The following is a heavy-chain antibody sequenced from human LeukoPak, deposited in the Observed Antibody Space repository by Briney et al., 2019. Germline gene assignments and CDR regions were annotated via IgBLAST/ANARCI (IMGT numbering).Heavy chain of an antibody. CDR1: GFTFSGYS. CDR2: ISSSSSYI. D-gene: IGHD1-26*01. J-gene: IGHJ4*02. V-gene: IGHV3-21*01. Sequence: GGSLRLSCAASGFTFSGYSMNWVRQAPGKGLEWVSSISSSSSYIYYADSVKGRFTISRDNAKNSLYLQMNSLRAEDTAVYYCARVVGATSRYFDYWGQGTLVTVSS. CDR3: ARVVGATSRYFDY.